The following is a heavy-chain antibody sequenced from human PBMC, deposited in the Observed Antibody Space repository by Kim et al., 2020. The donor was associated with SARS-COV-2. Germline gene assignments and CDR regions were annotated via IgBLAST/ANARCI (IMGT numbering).Heavy chain of an antibody. Sequence: SETLSLTCTVSGDSISSGYFWAWTRKTPGKGLEWIGSTYYSGKTFYNPSLKSRVTLSMDTSKNQVSLQLTSVTAADTAVYYCARDNLKYYRSHAYYNFD. D-gene: IGHD3-22*01. V-gene: IGHV4-38-2*02. CDR3: ARDNLKYYRSHAYYNFD. CDR1: GDSISSGYF. J-gene: IGHJ4*01. CDR2: TYYSGKT.